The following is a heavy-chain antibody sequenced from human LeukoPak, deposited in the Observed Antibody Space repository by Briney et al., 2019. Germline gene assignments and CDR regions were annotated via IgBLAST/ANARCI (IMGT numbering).Heavy chain of an antibody. CDR2: IYTSGST. D-gene: IGHD2-15*01. Sequence: SETLSLTCTVSGGSISSYHWSWIRQPAGKGLEWIGRIYTSGSTNYNPSLKSRVTMSVDTSKNQFSLKLSSVTAADTAVYYCAGGARYCSGGSCYFREFHYWGQGTLVTVSS. CDR1: GGSISSYH. J-gene: IGHJ4*02. CDR3: AGGARYCSGGSCYFREFHY. V-gene: IGHV4-4*07.